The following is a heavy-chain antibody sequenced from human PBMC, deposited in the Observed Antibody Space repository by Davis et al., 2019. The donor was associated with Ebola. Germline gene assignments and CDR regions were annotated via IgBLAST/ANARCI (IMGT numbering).Heavy chain of an antibody. J-gene: IGHJ4*02. CDR1: GYSFTSYW. D-gene: IGHD5-18*01. CDR2: IYPGDSDT. CDR3: ARHKVGYGYYWFDY. V-gene: IGHV5-51*01. Sequence: PGGSLRLSCKGSGYSFTSYWIGWVRQMPGKGLEWMGIIYPGDSDTRYSPSFQGQVTISADKSISTAYLQWSSLKASDTAMYYCARHKVGYGYYWFDYWGQGTLVTVSS.